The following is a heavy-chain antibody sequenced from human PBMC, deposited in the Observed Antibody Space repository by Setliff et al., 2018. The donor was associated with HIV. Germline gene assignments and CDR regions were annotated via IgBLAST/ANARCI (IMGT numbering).Heavy chain of an antibody. J-gene: IGHJ4*02. CDR3: ASPYENNSGPDY. CDR2: INPNNGDT. D-gene: IGHD7-27*01. V-gene: IGHV1-2*02. CDR1: GFTFTGYY. Sequence: ASVKVSCKPSGFTFTGYYLHWLRQAPGQGLEWMGWINPNNGDTNYEQRFQGRVTMTRDTSINTVYMVLNRLTPGDTAVYYCASPYENNSGPDYWGQGTPVTVSS.